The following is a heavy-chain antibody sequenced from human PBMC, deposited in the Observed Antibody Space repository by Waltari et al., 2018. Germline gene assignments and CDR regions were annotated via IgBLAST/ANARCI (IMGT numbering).Heavy chain of an antibody. CDR2: IHGSGRA. CDR3: ARDRGRGLYLDS. Sequence: PGLVRPSGTLSLACGVSGDSVTNNYWWSWVRQSPGKGLEWIGQIHGSGRANYNPSFGSRVSVSMDTSNNEFSLKVTSATAADTAIHYCARDRGRGLYLDSWGQGILVTVSP. V-gene: IGHV4-4*02. CDR1: GDSVTNNYW. D-gene: IGHD2-15*01. J-gene: IGHJ4*02.